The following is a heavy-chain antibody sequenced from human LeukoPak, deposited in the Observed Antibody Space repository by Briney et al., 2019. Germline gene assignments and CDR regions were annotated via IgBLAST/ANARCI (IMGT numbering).Heavy chain of an antibody. J-gene: IGHJ5*02. V-gene: IGHV1-69*13. D-gene: IGHD2-2*01. CDR3: ARDRESIVVVPAAGYNWFDP. CDR1: GGTFSSYA. CDR2: IIPIFGTA. Sequence: SVNVSCKASGGTFSSYAISWVRQAPGQGLEWMGGIIPIFGTANYAQKFQGRVTITADESTSTAYMELSSLRSEDTAVYYCARDRESIVVVPAAGYNWFDPWGQGTLVTVSS.